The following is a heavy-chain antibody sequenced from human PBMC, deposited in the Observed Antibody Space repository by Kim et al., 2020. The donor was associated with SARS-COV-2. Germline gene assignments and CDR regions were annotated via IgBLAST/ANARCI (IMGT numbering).Heavy chain of an antibody. V-gene: IGHV4-38-2*02. J-gene: IGHJ3*02. Sequence: SETLSLTCTVSGYSISSGYYWGWIRQPPGKGLEWIGSIYHSGSTYYNPSLKSRVTISVDTSKNQFSLKLSSVTAADTAVYYCAAAPRGAFDIWGQGTMVT. CDR3: AAAPRGAFDI. CDR1: GYSISSGYY. CDR2: IYHSGST. D-gene: IGHD6-13*01.